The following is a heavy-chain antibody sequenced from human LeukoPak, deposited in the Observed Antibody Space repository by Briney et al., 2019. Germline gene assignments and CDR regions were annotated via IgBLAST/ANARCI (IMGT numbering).Heavy chain of an antibody. J-gene: IGHJ4*02. CDR3: ARKTASGECTSTSCYIDY. CDR1: AASVSSGCYY. Sequence: SQCLSPTRTVAAASVSSGCYYSGWLRQPPWKGLEWFVYIYYSGSTNYSPSLKSRVTISVDTSKNQFSLRVSSVTATDTAVYYCARKTASGECTSTSCYIDYWGQGTLVTVSS. D-gene: IGHD2-2*02. CDR2: IYYSGST. V-gene: IGHV4-61*01.